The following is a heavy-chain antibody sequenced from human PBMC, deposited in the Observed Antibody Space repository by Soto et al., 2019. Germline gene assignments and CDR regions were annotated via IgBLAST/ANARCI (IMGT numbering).Heavy chain of an antibody. J-gene: IGHJ5*02. D-gene: IGHD6-19*01. CDR2: IIPIFGTA. CDR1: GGTFSRYA. CDR3: ARVLRQWRIHDNWFDP. V-gene: IGHV1-69*13. Sequence: ASVKVSCKASGGTFSRYAISWVRQAPGQGLEWMGGIIPIFGTANYAQKFQGRVTITADESTSTAYMELSSLRSEDTAVYYCARVLRQWRIHDNWFDPWGQGTLVTVSS.